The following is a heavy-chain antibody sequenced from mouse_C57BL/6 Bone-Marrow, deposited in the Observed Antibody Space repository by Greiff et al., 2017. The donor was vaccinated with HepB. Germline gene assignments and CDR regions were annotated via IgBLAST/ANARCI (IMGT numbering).Heavy chain of an antibody. V-gene: IGHV1-84*01. CDR3: ARSPLYGRFAY. D-gene: IGHD2-1*01. J-gene: IGHJ3*01. CDR2: IYPGSGNT. Sequence: VKQRPGQGLEWIGWIYPGSGNTKYNEKFKGKATLTVDTSSSTAYMQLSSLTSEDSAVYFCARSPLYGRFAYWGQGTLVTVSA.